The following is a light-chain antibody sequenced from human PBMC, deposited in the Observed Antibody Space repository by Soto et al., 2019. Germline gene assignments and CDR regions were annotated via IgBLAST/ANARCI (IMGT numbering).Light chain of an antibody. CDR1: QSVTSSY. V-gene: IGKV3-20*01. Sequence: EIVLTQSPGTLSLSPGERATLSCRASQSVTSSYLAWYQQKPGQAPRLLIYGASSRATGIPDRFSGSGSGTDFTLTISILESEDFAVYYCQQYGSPPYTFGQGTKLEIK. J-gene: IGKJ2*01. CDR3: QQYGSPPYT. CDR2: GAS.